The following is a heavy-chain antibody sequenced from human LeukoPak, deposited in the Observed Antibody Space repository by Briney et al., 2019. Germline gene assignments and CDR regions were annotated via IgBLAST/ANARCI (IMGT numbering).Heavy chain of an antibody. CDR3: ARRPPAMYYFNY. D-gene: IGHD2-2*01. J-gene: IGHJ4*02. Sequence: SETLSLTCTVSGGSISSSSYYWGWIRQPPGKGLEWIGSIYYSGSTYYNPSLKSRVTISVDTSKNQFSLKLSSVTAADTAVYYCARRPPAMYYFNYWGQGTLVTVSS. V-gene: IGHV4-39*07. CDR1: GGSISSSSYY. CDR2: IYYSGST.